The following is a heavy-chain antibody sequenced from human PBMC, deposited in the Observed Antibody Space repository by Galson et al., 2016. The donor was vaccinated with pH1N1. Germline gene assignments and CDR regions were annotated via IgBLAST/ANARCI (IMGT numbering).Heavy chain of an antibody. CDR1: GYTLTELS. V-gene: IGHV1-24*01. J-gene: IGHJ6*02. CDR3: ATVIAAGYGMDV. D-gene: IGHD6-13*01. Sequence: SVKVSCKVSGYTLTELSMHWVRQAPGKGLEWMGGFDPEDGETIYAQKFQGRVTMTEDTSTDTAYMELSSLRSEDMAVYYCATVIAAGYGMDVWGQGTTVTVSS. CDR2: FDPEDGET.